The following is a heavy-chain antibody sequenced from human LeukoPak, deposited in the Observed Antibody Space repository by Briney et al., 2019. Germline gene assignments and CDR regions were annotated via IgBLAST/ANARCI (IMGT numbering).Heavy chain of an antibody. CDR3: ARVPYYDFQADAFDI. CDR1: GDSVSANGAA. D-gene: IGHD3-3*01. CDR2: TYYRSKWYN. Sequence: SQTLSLTCAISGDSVSANGAAWNWIKQSPSRGLEWLGRTYYRSKWYNDYAVSVKSRITINPDTSKNQFSLQLNSVTPEDTAVYYCARVPYYDFQADAFDIWGQGTMVTVSS. V-gene: IGHV6-1*01. J-gene: IGHJ3*02.